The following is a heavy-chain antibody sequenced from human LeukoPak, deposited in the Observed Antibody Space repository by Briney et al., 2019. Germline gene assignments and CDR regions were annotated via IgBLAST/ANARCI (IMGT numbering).Heavy chain of an antibody. V-gene: IGHV3-74*01. CDR1: RFTFSNYW. J-gene: IGHJ4*02. Sequence: TGGSLRLSCASSRFTFSNYWMHWVRQAPGKGLVWVSRIDSDGRRTSYADSVKGRFTISRDNAKNTLYLQMNSLRAEDTAVYYCARKSWSYYFFDYWGQGTLVTVSS. CDR3: ARKSWSYYFFDY. D-gene: IGHD1-26*01. CDR2: IDSDGRRT.